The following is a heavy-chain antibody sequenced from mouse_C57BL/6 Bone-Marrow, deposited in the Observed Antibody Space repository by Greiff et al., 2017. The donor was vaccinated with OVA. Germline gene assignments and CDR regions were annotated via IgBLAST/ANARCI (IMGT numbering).Heavy chain of an antibody. J-gene: IGHJ3*01. CDR3: ARPGYYPFAY. D-gene: IGHD2-3*01. CDR1: GIAFSRYW. V-gene: IGHV4-1*01. CDR2: INPDSSTI. Sequence: DVQLQESGGGLVQPGGSLKLSCAASGIAFSRYWMSWVRRAPGKGLEWIGEINPDSSTINYAPSLKDKFIISRDNAKNTLYLQMSKVRSEDTALYYCARPGYYPFAYWGQGTLVTVSA.